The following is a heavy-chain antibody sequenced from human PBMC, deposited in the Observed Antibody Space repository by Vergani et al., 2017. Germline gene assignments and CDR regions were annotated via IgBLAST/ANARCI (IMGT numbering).Heavy chain of an antibody. V-gene: IGHV4-30-2*01. J-gene: IGHJ6*03. D-gene: IGHD1-26*01. CDR1: GGSISSGGYS. CDR3: ARDLGGSPPDYYYMDV. Sequence: QLQLQESASGLVKPSQTLSLTCAVSGGSISSGGYSWSWIRQPPGKGLEWIGYIYHSGSTYYNPSLKSRVTISVDRSKNQFSLKLSSVTAADTAVYYCARDLGGSPPDYYYMDVWGKGTTVTVSS. CDR2: IYHSGST.